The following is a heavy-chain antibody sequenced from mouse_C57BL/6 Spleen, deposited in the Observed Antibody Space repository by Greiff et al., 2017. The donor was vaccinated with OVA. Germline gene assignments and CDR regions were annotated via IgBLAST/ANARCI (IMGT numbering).Heavy chain of an antibody. J-gene: IGHJ2*01. CDR1: GYTFTDYY. V-gene: IGHV1-76*01. CDR3: ARSDWAFDY. D-gene: IGHD4-1*01. Sequence: VQLQQSGAELVRPGASVKLSCKASGYTFTDYYINWVKQRPGQGLEWIARIYPGSGNTYYNEKFKGKATLTAEKSSSTAYMQLSSLTSEDSAVYFCARSDWAFDYWGQGTTLTVSS. CDR2: IYPGSGNT.